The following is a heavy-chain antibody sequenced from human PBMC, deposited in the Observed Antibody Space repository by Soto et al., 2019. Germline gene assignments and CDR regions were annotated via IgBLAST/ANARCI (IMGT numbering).Heavy chain of an antibody. D-gene: IGHD1-26*01. J-gene: IGHJ6*02. CDR2: IYYSGST. V-gene: IGHV4-39*01. Sequence: QLQLQESGLGLVKPSETLSLTCTVSGGSISSSNYYWGWIRQPPGKGLEWIGSIYYSGSTYYNPSLKIRVTISIDTSKNQCSLKLSAVTAADTAVYYCASPLWERGEYYYYVVDVWGQGTTVTVSS. CDR3: ASPLWERGEYYYYVVDV. CDR1: GGSISSSNYY.